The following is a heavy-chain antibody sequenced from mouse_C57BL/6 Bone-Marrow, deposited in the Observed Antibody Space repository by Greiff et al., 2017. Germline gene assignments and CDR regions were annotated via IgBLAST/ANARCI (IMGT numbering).Heavy chain of an antibody. D-gene: IGHD1-1*01. J-gene: IGHJ4*01. CDR2: IYPGSGNT. CDR3: AEDYVSRYVDYAMDY. V-gene: IGHV1-66*01. Sequence: VQLQQSGPELVKPGASVKISCKASGYSFTSYYIHWVKQRPGQGLEWIGWIYPGSGNTKYNEKFKGKATLTADTSSSTAYMQLSSLTSEDSAVYDGAEDYVSRYVDYAMDYWGRGTSVTVSS. CDR1: GYSFTSYY.